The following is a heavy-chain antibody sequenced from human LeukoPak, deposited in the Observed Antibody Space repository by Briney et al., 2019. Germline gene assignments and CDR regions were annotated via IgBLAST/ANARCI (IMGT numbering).Heavy chain of an antibody. J-gene: IGHJ4*02. CDR3: ASEALYRSSTDDY. Sequence: PSETLSLTCAVYGGSFSGYYWSWIRQPPGKGLEWIGEINHSGSTNYNPSLKSRVTISVDTSKNQFSLKLSSVTAADTAVYYCASEALYRSSTDDYWGQGTLVTVSS. D-gene: IGHD6-6*01. CDR1: GGSFSGYY. CDR2: INHSGST. V-gene: IGHV4-34*01.